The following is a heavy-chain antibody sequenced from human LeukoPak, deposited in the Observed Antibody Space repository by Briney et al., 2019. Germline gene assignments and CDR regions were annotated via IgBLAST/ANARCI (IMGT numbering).Heavy chain of an antibody. CDR1: GFTFSSYS. CDR2: ISSSSSYI. Sequence: GGSLRLSCAASGFTFSSYSMNWVRQAPGKGLEWVSSISSSSSYIYYADSVKGRFTISRDNAKNTLYLQMNSLRAEDTAVYYCAKDLTIFGVVPVSWGQGTLVTVSS. V-gene: IGHV3-21*04. J-gene: IGHJ4*02. D-gene: IGHD3-3*01. CDR3: AKDLTIFGVVPVS.